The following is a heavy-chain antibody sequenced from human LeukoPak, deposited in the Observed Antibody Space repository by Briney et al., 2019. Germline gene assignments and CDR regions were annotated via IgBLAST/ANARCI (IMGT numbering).Heavy chain of an antibody. CDR2: ISGDSGST. J-gene: IGHJ4*02. CDR1: GFSFDDYA. Sequence: GGSLRLSCAASGFSFDDYARHWVRQAPGKGLEWVSLISGDSGSTYYANSVKGRFTISKDNSKNSLYLQMNSLRTEDTALYYCAKDARGILYWGQGTLVTVSS. CDR3: AKDARGILY. D-gene: IGHD1-26*01. V-gene: IGHV3-43*02.